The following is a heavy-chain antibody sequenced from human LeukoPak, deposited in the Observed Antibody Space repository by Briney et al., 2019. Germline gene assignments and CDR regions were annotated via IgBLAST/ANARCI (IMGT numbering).Heavy chain of an antibody. CDR3: AKDGTYYYGSGSLMDV. CDR1: GFTFSSYA. J-gene: IGHJ6*04. V-gene: IGHV3-23*01. D-gene: IGHD3-10*01. Sequence: PGGSLRLSCAASGFTFSSYAMSWVRQAPGKGLEWVSAISGSGGSTYYADSVKGRFTISRDNSKNTLCLQMNSLRAEDTAVYYCAKDGTYYYGSGSLMDVWGKGTTVTVSS. CDR2: ISGSGGST.